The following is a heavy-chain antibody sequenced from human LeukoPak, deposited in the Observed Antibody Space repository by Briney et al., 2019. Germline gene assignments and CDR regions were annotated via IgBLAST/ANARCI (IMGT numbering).Heavy chain of an antibody. J-gene: IGHJ4*02. D-gene: IGHD7-27*01. Sequence: GGSLRLSCVASGFTFSDYGMSWVRQAPGKGLEWVSTFGGRGGSTYYADSVKGRFTISRDNSRNTLYLQMNSLRAEDTAVYYCARGWGNIRTTGSSFDNWGQGTLVTVSS. V-gene: IGHV3-23*01. CDR3: ARGWGNIRTTGSSFDN. CDR1: GFTFSDYG. CDR2: FGGRGGST.